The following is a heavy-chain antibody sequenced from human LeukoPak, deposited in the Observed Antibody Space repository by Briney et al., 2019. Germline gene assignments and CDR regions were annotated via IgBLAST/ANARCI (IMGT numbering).Heavy chain of an antibody. D-gene: IGHD6-13*01. CDR1: GFTVSSSY. CDR3: AKDIAAAGTGWYFDL. J-gene: IGHJ2*01. CDR2: ISWNSGSI. V-gene: IGHV3-9*01. Sequence: GGSLRLSCAASGFTVSSSYMTWVRQAPGKGLEWVSGISWNSGSIGYADSVKGRFTISRDNAKNSLYLQMNSLRAEDTALYYCAKDIAAAGTGWYFDLWGRGTLVTVSS.